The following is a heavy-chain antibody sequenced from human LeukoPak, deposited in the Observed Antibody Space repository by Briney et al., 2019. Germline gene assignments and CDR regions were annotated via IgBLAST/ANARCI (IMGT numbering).Heavy chain of an antibody. CDR3: AREAGYYDSSGYSEVGYFDY. V-gene: IGHV4-59*01. CDR2: ISYREST. J-gene: IGHJ4*02. D-gene: IGHD3-22*01. CDR1: GGSIASYY. Sequence: SETLSLTCTVSGGSIASYYWSWIRQFPGKGLEWIGYISYRESTSYNPSLNSRVSISVDTSKNQFSLKLSSVTAADTAVYYCAREAGYYDSSGYSEVGYFDYWGQGTLVTVSS.